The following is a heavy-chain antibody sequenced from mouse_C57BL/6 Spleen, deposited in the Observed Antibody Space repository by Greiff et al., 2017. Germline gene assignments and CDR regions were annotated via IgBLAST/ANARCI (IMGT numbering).Heavy chain of an antibody. CDR1: GYTFTSYD. D-gene: IGHD1-1*01. J-gene: IGHJ2*01. CDR3: ARSDTTVVAPFDY. V-gene: IGHV1-85*01. Sequence: QVQLKQSGPELVKPGASVKLSCKASGYTFTSYDINWVKQRPGQGLEWIGWIYPRDGSTKYNEKFKGKATLTVDTSSSTAYMELHSLTSEDSAVYLCARSDTTVVAPFDYWGQGTTLTVSS. CDR2: IYPRDGST.